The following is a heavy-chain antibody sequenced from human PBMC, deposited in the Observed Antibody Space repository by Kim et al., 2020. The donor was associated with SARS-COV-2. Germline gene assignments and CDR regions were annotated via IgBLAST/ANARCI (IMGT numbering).Heavy chain of an antibody. D-gene: IGHD6-13*01. V-gene: IGHV4-39*07. J-gene: IGHJ6*02. CDR2: IYYSGST. CDR1: GGSISSSSYY. CDR3: ARDRFSVIAAAGTWYYYGMDV. Sequence: SETLSLTCTVSGGSISSSSYYWGWIRQPPGKGLEWIGSIYYSGSTYYNPSLKSRVTISVDTSKNQFSLKLSSVTAADTAVYYCARDRFSVIAAAGTWYYYGMDVWGQGTTVTVSS.